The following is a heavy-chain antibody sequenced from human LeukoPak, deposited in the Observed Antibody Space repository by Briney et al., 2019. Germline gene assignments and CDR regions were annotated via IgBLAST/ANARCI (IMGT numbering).Heavy chain of an antibody. D-gene: IGHD6-13*01. CDR2: ISSSSSYI. CDR3: ARDDESSSWYLPFPDY. Sequence: GGSLRLSCAASGFTFSSYSMNWVRQAPGKGLEWASSISSSSSYIYYADSVKGRFTISRDNAKNSLYLQMNSLRAEDTAVYYCARDDESSSWYLPFPDYWGQGTLVTVSS. V-gene: IGHV3-21*01. J-gene: IGHJ4*02. CDR1: GFTFSSYS.